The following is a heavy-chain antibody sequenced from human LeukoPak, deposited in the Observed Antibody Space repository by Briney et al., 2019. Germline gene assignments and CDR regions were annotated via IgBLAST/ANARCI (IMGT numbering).Heavy chain of an antibody. V-gene: IGHV1-18*01. CDR2: ISAYNGNT. D-gene: IGHD3-22*01. CDR3: ARDRYDSSGYYCISDY. J-gene: IGHJ4*02. CDR1: GYTFTSYG. Sequence: ASVKVSCKASGYTFTSYGISWVRQAPGQGLEWMGWISAYNGNTNYAQKLQGRVTMTTDTSTSTAYMELRSLRSDDTAVYYCARDRYDSSGYYCISDYWGQGTLVTVSS.